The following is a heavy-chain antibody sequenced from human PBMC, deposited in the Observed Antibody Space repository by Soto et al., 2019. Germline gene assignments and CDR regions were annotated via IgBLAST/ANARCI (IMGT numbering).Heavy chain of an antibody. V-gene: IGHV3-30-3*01. D-gene: IGHD6-19*01. CDR1: GFTFSRSA. CDR3: ARDIAVAGTVHYYGMDV. CDR2: ISYDGSNK. J-gene: IGHJ6*02. Sequence: GGSLGLSCAASGFTFSRSAMHWVRQARGKGLAWVAVISYDGSNKYYADSVKGRFTISRDNSKNTLYRQRNSRRAEDTAVYFCARDIAVAGTVHYYGMDVWGQGTTVTVS.